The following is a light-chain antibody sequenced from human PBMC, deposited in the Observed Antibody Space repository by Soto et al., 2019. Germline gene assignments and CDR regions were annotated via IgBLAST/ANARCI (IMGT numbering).Light chain of an antibody. CDR3: QQSYSTPIT. CDR2: AAS. Sequence: IQMTQSPSSLSASLGDRVTITCRASQSISSYLNWYQQKPGKAPKLLIYAASSLQSGVPSRFSGSGSGTDGTLTISSLKPEDCATYYCQQSYSTPITFGQGTRLEIK. J-gene: IGKJ5*01. V-gene: IGKV1-39*01. CDR1: QSISSY.